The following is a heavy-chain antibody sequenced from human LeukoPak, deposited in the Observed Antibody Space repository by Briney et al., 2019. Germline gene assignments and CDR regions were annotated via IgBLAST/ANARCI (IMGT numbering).Heavy chain of an antibody. CDR2: INPSGGST. V-gene: IGHV1-46*01. Sequence: GASVKVSCKASGYTFTSYYMHWVRQAPGQGLEWMGIINPSGGSTSYAQKFQGRVTMTRDTSTSTVYMELSSLRSGDTAVYYCARDQGRIRYFDWLTGYWGQGTLVTVSS. J-gene: IGHJ4*02. CDR3: ARDQGRIRYFDWLTGY. D-gene: IGHD3-9*01. CDR1: GYTFTSYY.